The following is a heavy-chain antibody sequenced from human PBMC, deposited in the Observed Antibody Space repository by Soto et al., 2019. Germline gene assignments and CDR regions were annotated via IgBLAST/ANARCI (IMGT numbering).Heavy chain of an antibody. V-gene: IGHV5-51*01. CDR2: IYPGDSDN. CDR3: ARHVYSSSWYVSRDGMDV. D-gene: IGHD6-13*01. J-gene: IGHJ6*02. CDR1: GDEFVTYW. Sequence: EALKISCKGSGDEFVTYWIGCVRQMPGKGLEWMGIIYPGDSDNRYSPSFQGQVTISADKSISTAYLQWSSLEASDTAVYYCARHVYSSSWYVSRDGMDVWGQGNPVTVSS.